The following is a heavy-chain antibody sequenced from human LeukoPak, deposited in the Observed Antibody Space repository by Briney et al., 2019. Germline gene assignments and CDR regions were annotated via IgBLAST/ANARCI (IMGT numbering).Heavy chain of an antibody. CDR1: GGSISSSSYY. CDR2: IYYSGST. D-gene: IGHD6-13*01. Sequence: PSETLSLTCTVSGGSISSSSYYWGWIRQPPGKGLEWIGSIYYSGSTYYNPSLKSRVTISVDTSKNQFSLKLSSVTAADTAVYYCARPSSSWYFSRAFDIWGQGTMVTVSS. V-gene: IGHV4-39*07. J-gene: IGHJ3*02. CDR3: ARPSSSWYFSRAFDI.